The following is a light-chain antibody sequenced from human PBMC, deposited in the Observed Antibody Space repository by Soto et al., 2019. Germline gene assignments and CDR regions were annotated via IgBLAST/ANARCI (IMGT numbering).Light chain of an antibody. Sequence: EVVLTQSPGTLSFSPGERATLSCMASQSVTSNYLAWYQQTPGQAPRILFFGASIRATGIPDRFSGSGSGTDFTLTINRLEPEDSEVYHCQQYGSSPTTFGQGTKVYIK. CDR2: GAS. CDR3: QQYGSSPTT. CDR1: QSVTSNY. V-gene: IGKV3-20*01. J-gene: IGKJ1*01.